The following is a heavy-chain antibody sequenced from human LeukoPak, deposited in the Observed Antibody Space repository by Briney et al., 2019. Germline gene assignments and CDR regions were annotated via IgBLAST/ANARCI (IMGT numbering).Heavy chain of an antibody. CDR3: AREGSYSDY. Sequence: GGSLRLSCAASGFTFSSYAMSWVRQAPGKGLEWVSAISGSGDSTYYGDSVKGRFTISRDNAKNSLYLQMNSLRAEDTAVYYCAREGSYSDYWGQGTLVTVSS. J-gene: IGHJ4*02. V-gene: IGHV3-23*01. CDR1: GFTFSSYA. D-gene: IGHD3-10*01. CDR2: ISGSGDST.